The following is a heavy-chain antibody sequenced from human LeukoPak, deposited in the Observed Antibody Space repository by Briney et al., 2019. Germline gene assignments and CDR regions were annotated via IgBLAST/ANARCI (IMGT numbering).Heavy chain of an antibody. V-gene: IGHV5-51*01. CDR1: GFSFTSYW. CDR3: ARRGPAKSHWFDP. J-gene: IGHJ5*02. Sequence: GESLKISCKGSGFSFTSYWIGWVRQMPGKGLEGMGIIYHGDSDIRYSSSFQGQVTISADKSISTAYLQRSILKASDTAMYYYARRGPAKSHWFDPWGQGTLVTVSS. CDR2: IYHGDSDI.